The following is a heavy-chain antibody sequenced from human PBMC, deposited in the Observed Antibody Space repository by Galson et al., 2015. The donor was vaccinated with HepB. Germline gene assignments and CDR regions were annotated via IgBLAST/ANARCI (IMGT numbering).Heavy chain of an antibody. CDR3: ARARFCSGGSCLLGFDP. D-gene: IGHD2-15*01. CDR1: GGSMSSYY. J-gene: IGHJ5*02. CDR2: ISDSGST. V-gene: IGHV4-59*01. Sequence: ETLSLTCIISGGSMSSYYWSWIRQPPGKGLEWIGYISDSGSTNYNPSLESRLTISVDTSKSQFSLKLNSVTAADTAVYYCARARFCSGGSCLLGFDPWGQGTLVTVSS.